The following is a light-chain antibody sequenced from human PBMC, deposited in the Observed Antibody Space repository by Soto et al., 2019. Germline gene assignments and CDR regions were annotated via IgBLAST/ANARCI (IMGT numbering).Light chain of an antibody. CDR3: CSYASSSTFWV. J-gene: IGLJ3*02. Sequence: QSDLTQPASVSGSPGQSITISCTGTSSDVGSYNLVSWYQQHPGKAPKLMIYEGSKRPSGVSNRFSGSKSGNTASLTISGLQAEDEADYYCCSYASSSTFWVFGGGTKLTVL. CDR2: EGS. CDR1: SSDVGSYNL. V-gene: IGLV2-23*03.